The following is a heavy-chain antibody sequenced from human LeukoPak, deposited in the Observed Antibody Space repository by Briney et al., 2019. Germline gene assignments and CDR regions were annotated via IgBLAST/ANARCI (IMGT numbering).Heavy chain of an antibody. J-gene: IGHJ4*02. V-gene: IGHV4-34*01. Sequence: SETLSLTCAFHGGSFRGYYWSWIRQPPGKGPEWIGEINHSGSTNYNPSLKSRVTISVDTSKNQFSLKLSSVTAADTAVYYCAYTDSSGRLERGQGTLVTVSS. CDR1: GGSFRGYY. CDR3: AYTDSSGRLE. D-gene: IGHD6-19*01. CDR2: INHSGST.